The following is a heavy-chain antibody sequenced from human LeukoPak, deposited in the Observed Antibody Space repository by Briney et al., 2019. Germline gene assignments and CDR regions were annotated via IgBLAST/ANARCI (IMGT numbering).Heavy chain of an antibody. CDR1: GFTFSGYG. Sequence: GGSLRLSCAASGFTFSGYGMHWVRQAPGKGLGWVALISYDGSNKYYADSVKGRFTISRDNSKNTLYLQMSSLRAGDTAVYYCAKERIAVAHFDYWGQGTLVTVSS. D-gene: IGHD6-19*01. J-gene: IGHJ4*02. CDR2: ISYDGSNK. V-gene: IGHV3-30*18. CDR3: AKERIAVAHFDY.